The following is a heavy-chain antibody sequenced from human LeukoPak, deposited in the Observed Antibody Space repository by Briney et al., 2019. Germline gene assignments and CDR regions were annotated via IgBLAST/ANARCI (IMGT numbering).Heavy chain of an antibody. Sequence: ASVKVSCKASGYTFTSYDINWVRQATGQGLEWMGWMNPNSGNTGYAQKFQGRVTITRNTFISTAYMELSSLRSEDTAVYYCARALVYTYGAFDIWGQGTMVTVSS. J-gene: IGHJ3*02. D-gene: IGHD5-18*01. CDR2: MNPNSGNT. CDR1: GYTFTSYD. V-gene: IGHV1-8*03. CDR3: ARALVYTYGAFDI.